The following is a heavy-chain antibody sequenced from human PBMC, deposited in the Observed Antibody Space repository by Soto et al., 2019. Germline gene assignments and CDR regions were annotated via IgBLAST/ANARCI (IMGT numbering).Heavy chain of an antibody. V-gene: IGHV3-7*01. CDR1: GFTFSAYW. CDR2: INEDGSEY. D-gene: IGHD1-1*01. CDR3: ARTGDGHHDFLDY. J-gene: IGHJ4*02. Sequence: EVHLEESGGGLVQPGGSLRLSCAASGFTFSAYWMNWVRQAPGKGLEWVANINEDGSEYNDVASVKGRFTISRDNAKNSLFLQMNALRVEDTAVYYCARTGDGHHDFLDYWGQGSLVSVSS.